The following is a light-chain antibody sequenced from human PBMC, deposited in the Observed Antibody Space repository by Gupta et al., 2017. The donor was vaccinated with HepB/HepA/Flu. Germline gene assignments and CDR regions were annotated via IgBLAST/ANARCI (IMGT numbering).Light chain of an antibody. V-gene: IGKV3-11*01. CDR3: QQRSK. J-gene: IGKJ1*01. CDR1: QSVSSY. Sequence: EIVLTQSPATLSLSPGERATLSCKASQSVSSYLAWYQQKPGQAPRLLIYDASNRATGIPARFSGSGSGTDFTLTISSLEREDFAVYYCQQRSKFGQGTXVEIK. CDR2: DAS.